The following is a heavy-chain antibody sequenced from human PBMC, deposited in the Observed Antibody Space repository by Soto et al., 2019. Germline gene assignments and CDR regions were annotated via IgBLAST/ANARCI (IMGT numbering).Heavy chain of an antibody. CDR3: AREYFDWSNWFDP. Sequence: EVQLVESGGGLVQPGGSLRLSCAASGFTFSSYSMNWVRQAPGKGLEWVSYISSSSSTIYYADSVKGRFTISRDNAKNSLYLLMNSLRDEDTAVYYCAREYFDWSNWFDPWGQGTLVTVSS. V-gene: IGHV3-48*02. J-gene: IGHJ5*02. CDR2: ISSSSSTI. D-gene: IGHD3-9*01. CDR1: GFTFSSYS.